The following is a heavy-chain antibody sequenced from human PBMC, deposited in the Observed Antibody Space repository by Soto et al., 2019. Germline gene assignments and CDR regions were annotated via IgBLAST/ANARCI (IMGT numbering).Heavy chain of an antibody. CDR1: GNTFASHG. CDR3: ARVDPRGVAVVRDY. Sequence: ASVKVSCKASGNTFASHGFSWVRQAPGQGLEWMGWISGFNGQTNYALKFQGRVTLTTDASTSTAYMELRSLRSVDTAVYFCARVDPRGVAVVRDYWGQGTLVTVSS. J-gene: IGHJ4*02. V-gene: IGHV1-18*01. D-gene: IGHD3-10*01. CDR2: ISGFNGQT.